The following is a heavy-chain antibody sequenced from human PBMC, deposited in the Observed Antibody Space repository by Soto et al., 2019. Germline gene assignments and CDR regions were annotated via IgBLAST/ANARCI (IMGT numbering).Heavy chain of an antibody. J-gene: IGHJ4*02. CDR3: ARGRYGTAMVY. Sequence: SETLSLTCAVYGGSFSGYYWSWIRQPPGKGLEWIGEINHSGSTNYNPSLKSRVTISVDTSKNQFSLKLSSVTAADTAVYYCARGRYGTAMVYWGQGNLVTVSS. V-gene: IGHV4-34*01. D-gene: IGHD5-18*01. CDR2: INHSGST. CDR1: GGSFSGYY.